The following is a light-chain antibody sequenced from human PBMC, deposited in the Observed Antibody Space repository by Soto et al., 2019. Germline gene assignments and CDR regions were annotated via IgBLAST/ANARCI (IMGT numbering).Light chain of an antibody. V-gene: IGKV3-15*01. Sequence: EIVMTQSPATLSVSPGERATLSCRASQNISSLLAWYQQKPGQAPRLLFFLASTRATGIPARFSGSGSGTEFTLTISSLQSEDFAVYYCQQYDKWPLTFGGGTKVQIK. J-gene: IGKJ4*01. CDR3: QQYDKWPLT. CDR1: QNISSL. CDR2: LAS.